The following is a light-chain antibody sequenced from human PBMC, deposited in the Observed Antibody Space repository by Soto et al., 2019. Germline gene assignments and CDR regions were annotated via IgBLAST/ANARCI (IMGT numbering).Light chain of an antibody. J-gene: IGKJ4*01. V-gene: IGKV1-17*01. CDR1: QGIRND. CDR2: AAS. CDR3: LQQSSYPPLT. Sequence: DIQMTQSPSSLSASVGDRVTITCRASQGIRNDLGWFQQNPRKAPNRLIYAASSLQSGVPSRFSGSGSATEFTLTVSSLQPEDFATYYCLQQSSYPPLTFGGRTRVEIK.